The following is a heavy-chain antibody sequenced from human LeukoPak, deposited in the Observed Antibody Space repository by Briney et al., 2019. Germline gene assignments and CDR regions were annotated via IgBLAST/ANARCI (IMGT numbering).Heavy chain of an antibody. V-gene: IGHV4-39*01. J-gene: IGHJ4*02. CDR2: IYYSGST. D-gene: IGHD6-19*01. Sequence: PSETLSLTCTVSGGSISSSNYYWGWIRQPPGKGLEWIANIYYSGSTYYNPSLKSRVTISVDTSKNQFSLKLSSVTAADTAVYYCASSGWYLSSFNWGQGTLVTVSS. CDR1: GGSISSSNYY. CDR3: ASSGWYLSSFN.